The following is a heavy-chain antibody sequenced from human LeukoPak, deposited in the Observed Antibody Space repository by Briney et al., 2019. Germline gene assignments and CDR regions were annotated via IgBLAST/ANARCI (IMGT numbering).Heavy chain of an antibody. D-gene: IGHD3-3*01. CDR1: GYSISSGYH. CDR3: ARKGDIWSGYYQTTFDY. CDR2: MFHSGTT. V-gene: IGHV4-38-2*01. J-gene: IGHJ4*02. Sequence: SETLSLTCVVSGYSISSGYHWGWIRQPPGKGLEWIGSMFHSGTTYYNPSLKSRLTISIDTSKNQFSLKLSSVTAADTAVYYCARKGDIWSGYYQTTFDYWGQGTLVTVSS.